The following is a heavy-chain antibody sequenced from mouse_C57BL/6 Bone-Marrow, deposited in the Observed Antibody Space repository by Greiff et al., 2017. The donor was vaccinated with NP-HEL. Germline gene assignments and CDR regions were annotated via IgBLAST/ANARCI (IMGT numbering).Heavy chain of an antibody. V-gene: IGHV5-15*01. CDR3: ARHYYYEGGYAMDY. CDR1: GFTFSDYG. D-gene: IGHD1-1*01. CDR2: ISNLAYSI. Sequence: EVQGVESGGGLVQPGGSLKLSCAASGFTFSDYGMAWVRQAPRKGPEWVAFISNLAYSIYYADTVTGRFTISRENAKNTLYLEMSSLRSEDTAMYYCARHYYYEGGYAMDYWGQGTSVTVSS. J-gene: IGHJ4*01.